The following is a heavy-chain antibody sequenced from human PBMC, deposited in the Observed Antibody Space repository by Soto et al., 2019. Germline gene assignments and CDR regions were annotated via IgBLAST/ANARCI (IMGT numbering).Heavy chain of an antibody. J-gene: IGHJ4*02. V-gene: IGHV4-34*01. D-gene: IGHD7-27*01. CDR3: ARELNGGYDLALDY. CDR1: GGSFSGYY. Sequence: PSETLSLTCAVYGGSFSGYYWTWIRQPPGTGLEWIGEINHSGSTNYNPSLKSRVTISVDTSKNQFSLKLTSVTAADTAVYYCARELNGGYDLALDYWGQGTLVTVSS. CDR2: INHSGST.